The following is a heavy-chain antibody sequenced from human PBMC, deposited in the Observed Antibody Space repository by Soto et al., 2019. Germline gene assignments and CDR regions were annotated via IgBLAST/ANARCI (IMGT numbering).Heavy chain of an antibody. J-gene: IGHJ6*02. CDR3: AKARDTAMATYYYYGMDV. CDR2: ISGSGGST. Sequence: GESLKISCAASGFTFSSYAMSWVRQTPGKGLEWVSAISGSGGSTYYADSVKGRFTISRDNSKNTLYLQMNSLRAEDTAVYYCAKARDTAMATYYYYGMDVWGQGTTVTVSS. D-gene: IGHD5-18*01. V-gene: IGHV3-23*01. CDR1: GFTFSSYA.